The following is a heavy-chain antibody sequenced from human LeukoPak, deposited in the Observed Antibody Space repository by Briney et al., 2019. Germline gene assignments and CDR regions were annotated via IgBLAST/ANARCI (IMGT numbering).Heavy chain of an antibody. V-gene: IGHV1-18*03. Sequence: EASVKVSCKTSGYTFNKYGVTWVRQVPGQGLEWVGWISGDNRYTNYAQEFQGRVTITRDTSASIVYMELSSLRSEDMAFYYCARERGEFGGSYFLDYWGQGTLVTVSS. CDR1: GYTFNKYG. CDR2: ISGDNRYT. J-gene: IGHJ4*02. D-gene: IGHD1-26*01. CDR3: ARERGEFGGSYFLDY.